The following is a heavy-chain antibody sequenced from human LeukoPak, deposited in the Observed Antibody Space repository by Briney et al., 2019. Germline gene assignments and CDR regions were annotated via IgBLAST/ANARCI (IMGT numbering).Heavy chain of an antibody. CDR2: IIPIFGTA. V-gene: IGHV1-69*01. CDR1: GGSFSIYA. CDR3: ATEVGSNGMDV. Sequence: SVNGSCKTSGGSFSIYAISWVRQPPGQGLEWMGGIIPIFGTANYAQKFQGRVTITADESTSTAYMELSSLRSEDTAVYYCATEVGSNGMDVWGQGTTVTVSS. D-gene: IGHD3-16*01. J-gene: IGHJ6*02.